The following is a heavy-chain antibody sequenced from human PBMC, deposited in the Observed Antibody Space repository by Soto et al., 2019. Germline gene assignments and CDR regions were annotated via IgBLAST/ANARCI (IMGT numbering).Heavy chain of an antibody. CDR3: ARGKYCAPPWSAH. CDR1: GFTFSSYA. Sequence: GWSLRLACAASGFTFSSYAMSWVRQAPGKGLEWVSAISGSGGSTYYADSVKGRFTISRDNSKNTLYLQMNSLRAEDTAVYYCARGKYCAPPWSAHWGQGILVTVSS. V-gene: IGHV3-23*01. CDR2: ISGSGGST. J-gene: IGHJ4*02. D-gene: IGHD2-21*01.